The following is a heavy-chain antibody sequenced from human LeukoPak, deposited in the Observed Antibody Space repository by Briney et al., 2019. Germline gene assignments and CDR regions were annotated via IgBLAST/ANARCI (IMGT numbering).Heavy chain of an antibody. Sequence: GASVKVSCKASGYTFTGYYMHWVRQAPGQGLEWMGWINPNSGGTNYAQKFQGRVTMTRDTSISTAYMELSRLRSDDTAVYYCARDLSEVDTAMDYWGQGTLVTVSS. V-gene: IGHV1-2*02. CDR2: INPNSGGT. CDR1: GYTFTGYY. D-gene: IGHD5-18*01. CDR3: ARDLSEVDTAMDY. J-gene: IGHJ4*02.